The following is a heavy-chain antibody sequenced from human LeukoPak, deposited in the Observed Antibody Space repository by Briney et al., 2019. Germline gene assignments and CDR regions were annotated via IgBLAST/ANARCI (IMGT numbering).Heavy chain of an antibody. CDR2: IYHSGST. CDR3: ARSYYYDSSGSYYFDY. Sequence: PSETLSLTCTVSGGSISSSSYYWGWIRQPPGKGLEWIGSIYHSGSTYYNPSLKSRVTISVDTSKNQFSLKLSSVTAADTAVYYCARSYYYDSSGSYYFDYWGQGTLVTVSS. J-gene: IGHJ4*02. V-gene: IGHV4-39*07. D-gene: IGHD3-22*01. CDR1: GGSISSSSYY.